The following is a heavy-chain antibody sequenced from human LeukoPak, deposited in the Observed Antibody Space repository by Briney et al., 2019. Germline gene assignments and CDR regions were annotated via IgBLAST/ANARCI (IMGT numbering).Heavy chain of an antibody. CDR2: INPNSGGT. CDR3: ARGPPNWGMVGY. D-gene: IGHD7-27*01. CDR1: GYTFTGYY. V-gene: IGHV1-2*06. J-gene: IGHJ4*02. Sequence: VASVKVSCKASGYTFTGYYMHWVRQAPGQGLEWMGRINPNSGGTNYAQKFQGRVTMTRDTSISTAYMELSRLRSDDTAVYYCARGPPNWGMVGYWGQGTLVTVSS.